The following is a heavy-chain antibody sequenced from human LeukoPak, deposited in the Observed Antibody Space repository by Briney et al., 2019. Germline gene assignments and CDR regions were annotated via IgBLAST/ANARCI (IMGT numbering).Heavy chain of an antibody. CDR3: AKSPRPMITFGGVISYFDY. Sequence: GGSLRLSCAASGFTFSSYGMHWVRQAPVKGLEWVAVISYDGSNKYYADSVKGRFTISRDNSKNTLYLQMNSLRAEDTAVYYCAKSPRPMITFGGVISYFDYWGQGTLVTVSS. D-gene: IGHD3-16*02. J-gene: IGHJ4*02. V-gene: IGHV3-30*18. CDR1: GFTFSSYG. CDR2: ISYDGSNK.